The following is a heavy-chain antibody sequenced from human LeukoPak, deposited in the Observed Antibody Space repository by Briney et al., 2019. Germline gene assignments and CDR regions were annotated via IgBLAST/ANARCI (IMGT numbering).Heavy chain of an antibody. Sequence: SETLSLTCAIYGGSFDGYSWSWIRQSPGKGLEWIGEINLGGSTNYNPSLKSRVTMSVDTSKNQFSLKLSSVTAADTAVYYCARHIQIAFRVFRLGWIDPWGQGTLVTVSS. J-gene: IGHJ5*02. CDR1: GGSFDGYS. CDR3: ARHIQIAFRVFRLGWIDP. V-gene: IGHV4-34*01. D-gene: IGHD3-3*02. CDR2: INLGGST.